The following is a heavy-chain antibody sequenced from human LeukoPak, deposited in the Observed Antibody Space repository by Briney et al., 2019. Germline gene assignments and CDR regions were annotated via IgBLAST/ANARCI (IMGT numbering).Heavy chain of an antibody. Sequence: PGGSLRLSCAASGFTFSSYWMYWVRQAPGKGLVWVSRINSDGSTTSYADSVKGRFTISRDNAKNTLYLQMNSLRAEDTAVYYCARGYSSSWYPGDYWGQGTLVTVSS. CDR2: INSDGSTT. J-gene: IGHJ4*02. D-gene: IGHD6-13*01. V-gene: IGHV3-74*01. CDR1: GFTFSSYW. CDR3: ARGYSSSWYPGDY.